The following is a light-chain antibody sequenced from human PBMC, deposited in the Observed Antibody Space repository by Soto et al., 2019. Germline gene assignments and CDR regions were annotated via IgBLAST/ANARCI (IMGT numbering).Light chain of an antibody. CDR3: QSYDHLVPTV. CDR2: ANK. CDR1: SSNVGAGYD. V-gene: IGLV1-40*01. Sequence: QSVLTQPPSVFGAPGQRVTISCTGSSSNVGAGYDVHWYQQIPGTAPKLLIYANKNRPSGVPDRFSASKSGASASLAISGFQSEDEADYYRQSYDHLVPTVFGTGTKVTVL. J-gene: IGLJ1*01.